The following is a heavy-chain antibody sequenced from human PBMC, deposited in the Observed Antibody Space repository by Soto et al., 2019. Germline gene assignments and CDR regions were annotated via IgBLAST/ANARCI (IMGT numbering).Heavy chain of an antibody. V-gene: IGHV4-31*03. CDR2: IYYSGST. Sequence: SETLSLTCTVSGGSISNGGYYWSWIRQHPGKGLEWIGYIYYSGSTYYNPSLKSRVTISVDTSKNQFSLKLSSVTAADTAVYYCAREGTVTTLGISHWGQGTLVTVSS. CDR3: AREGTVTTLGISH. CDR1: GGSISNGGYY. J-gene: IGHJ4*02. D-gene: IGHD4-17*01.